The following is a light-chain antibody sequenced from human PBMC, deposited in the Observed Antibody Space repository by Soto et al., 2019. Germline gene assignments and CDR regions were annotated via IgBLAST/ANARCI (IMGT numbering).Light chain of an antibody. CDR3: SSYTSSSTLLYV. J-gene: IGLJ1*01. V-gene: IGLV3-21*02. Sequence: SYELTQTPSVSVAPGQTARLTCGGNNIGNKNAHWFQQKPGQAPVLVVYDDTDRPSGIPERFSGSNSGNTAALTISGLQAEDEADYYCSSYTSSSTLLYVFGTGTKLTVL. CDR1: NIGNKN. CDR2: DDT.